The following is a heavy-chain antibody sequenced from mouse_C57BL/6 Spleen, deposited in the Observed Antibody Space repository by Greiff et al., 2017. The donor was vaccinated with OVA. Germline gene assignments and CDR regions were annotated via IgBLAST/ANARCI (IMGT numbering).Heavy chain of an antibody. CDR3: AREEDY. V-gene: IGHV1-26*01. Sequence: VQLQQSGPELVKPGASVKISCKASGYTFTDYYMNWVKQSHGKSLEWIGDINPNNGGTSYNQKFKGKATLTVDKSSSTAYMELRSLTSEDSAVYYCAREEDYWGQGTLVTVSA. CDR1: GYTFTDYY. J-gene: IGHJ3*01. CDR2: INPNNGGT.